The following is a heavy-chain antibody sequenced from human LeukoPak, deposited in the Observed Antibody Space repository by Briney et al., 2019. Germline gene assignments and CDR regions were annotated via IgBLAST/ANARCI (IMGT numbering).Heavy chain of an antibody. D-gene: IGHD1-26*01. V-gene: IGHV4-34*01. CDR3: ATTTIRLGY. CDR1: GGSFSGYY. CDR2: INHSGST. Sequence: TSETLSLTCAVYGGSFSGYYWSWIRQPPGKGLEWIGEINHSGSTNYNPSLKSRVTISVDTSKNQFSLKLSSVTAADTAVYYCATTTIRLGYWGQGTLVTVSS. J-gene: IGHJ4*02.